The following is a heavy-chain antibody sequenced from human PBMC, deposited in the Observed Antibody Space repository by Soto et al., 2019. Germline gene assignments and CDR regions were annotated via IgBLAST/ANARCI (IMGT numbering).Heavy chain of an antibody. V-gene: IGHV3-23*01. D-gene: IGHD2-2*01. Sequence: GGSLRLSCAASGFTFSSYAMSWVRQAPGKGLEWVSAISGSGGSTYYADSVKGRFTISRDNSKNTLYLQMNSLRAEDTAVYYCAKEGEYCSSTSCYPTNYYYYMDVWGKGTTVTVSS. J-gene: IGHJ6*03. CDR2: ISGSGGST. CDR1: GFTFSSYA. CDR3: AKEGEYCSSTSCYPTNYYYYMDV.